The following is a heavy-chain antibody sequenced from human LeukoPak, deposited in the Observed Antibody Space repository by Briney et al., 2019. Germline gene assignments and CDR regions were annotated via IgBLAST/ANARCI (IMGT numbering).Heavy chain of an antibody. CDR2: IRSSSSYI. CDR1: GFTFSSYT. Sequence: GGSLRLSCAASGFTFSSYTMNWVRQAPGKGLEWVSSIRSSSSYIYYADSVKGRFTISRDNSKNTLYLQMNSLRAEDTAVYYCARGGSIPDYYDSSGYYSYYFDYWGQGTLVTVSS. J-gene: IGHJ4*02. D-gene: IGHD3-22*01. V-gene: IGHV3-21*04. CDR3: ARGGSIPDYYDSSGYYSYYFDY.